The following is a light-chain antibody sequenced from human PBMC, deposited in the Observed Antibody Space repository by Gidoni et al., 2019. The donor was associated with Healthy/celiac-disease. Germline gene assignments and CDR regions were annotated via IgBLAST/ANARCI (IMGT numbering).Light chain of an antibody. CDR3: QKYNSAPRT. CDR1: QGISNY. Sequence: DIQMTQSPSSLSASVGARVTITCRASQGISNYLTWYQQKPGKVPKLLIYAASTLQSGVPSRFSGSGSGKDFTLTISSLQHEDVATYYCQKYNSAPRTFGQGTKVEIK. CDR2: AAS. J-gene: IGKJ1*01. V-gene: IGKV1-27*01.